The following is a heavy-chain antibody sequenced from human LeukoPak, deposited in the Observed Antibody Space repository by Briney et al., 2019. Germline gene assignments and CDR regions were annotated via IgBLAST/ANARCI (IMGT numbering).Heavy chain of an antibody. CDR1: GFTVSSNY. CDR3: AKDRGSSWPHGFDY. V-gene: IGHV3-53*01. D-gene: IGHD6-13*01. CDR2: IYSGGST. J-gene: IGHJ4*02. Sequence: GGSLRLSCAASGFTVSSNYMSWVRQAPGKGLEWVSVIYSGGSTYYADSVKGRFTISRDNSKNTLYLQMNSLRAEDTAVYYCAKDRGSSWPHGFDYWGQGTLVTVSS.